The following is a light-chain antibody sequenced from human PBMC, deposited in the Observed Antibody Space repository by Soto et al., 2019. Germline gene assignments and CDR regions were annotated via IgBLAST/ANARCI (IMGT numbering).Light chain of an antibody. CDR2: GVH. CDR3: TAFSANRVYL. J-gene: IGLJ1*01. Sequence: QSALTQTISVSGSPGQSITISCTGNSNDIGTYDYVCWYQQHPGKAPRLLIHGVHNRSPGISGRFSASKSGLTASLTISGRQAEDEADYYCTAFSANRVYLFGPGTKLTVL. V-gene: IGLV2-14*01. CDR1: SNDIGTYDY.